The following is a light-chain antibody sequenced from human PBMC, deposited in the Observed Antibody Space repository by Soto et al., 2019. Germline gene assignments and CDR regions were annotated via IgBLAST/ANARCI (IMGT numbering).Light chain of an antibody. CDR3: QQANSFPLT. J-gene: IGKJ4*01. CDR2: AAS. V-gene: IGKV1-12*01. Sequence: EIPMSQYPFTLSASIRDRVTITCRASQSVRNWLAWYQQKPGKAPNLLIYAASSLHSGVPPRFSGSGSGTDFTLTISSLQPEDFATYYCQQANSFPLTFGGGSNVDIK. CDR1: QSVRNW.